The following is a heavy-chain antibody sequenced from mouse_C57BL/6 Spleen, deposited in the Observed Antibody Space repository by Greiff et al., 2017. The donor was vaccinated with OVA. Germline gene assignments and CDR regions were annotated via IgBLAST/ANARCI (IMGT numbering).Heavy chain of an antibody. D-gene: IGHD2-5*01. CDR3: ARVDYSNYLFAY. Sequence: EVQLQQSGPELVKPGASVKISCKASGYTFTDYYMNWVKQSPGKSLEWIGDINPNNGGTSYNQKFKGKATLTVDKSSSTAYMELRSLTSEDSAVYYCARVDYSNYLFAYWGQGTLVTVSA. CDR1: GYTFTDYY. J-gene: IGHJ3*01. CDR2: INPNNGGT. V-gene: IGHV1-26*01.